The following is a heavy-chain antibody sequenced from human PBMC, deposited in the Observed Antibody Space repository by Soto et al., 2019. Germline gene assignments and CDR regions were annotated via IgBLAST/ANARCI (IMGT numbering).Heavy chain of an antibody. CDR3: ASPLLRGPCSGGSCYSLDY. D-gene: IGHD2-15*01. V-gene: IGHV1-46*03. CDR1: GYTFTSYY. CDR2: INPSGGST. Sequence: ASVKVSCKASGYTFTSYYMHWVRQAPGQGLEWMGIINPSGGSTSYAQKFQGRVTMTRDTSTSTVYMELSSLRSEDTAVYYCASPLLRGPCSGGSCYSLDYWGQGTLVNVSS. J-gene: IGHJ4*02.